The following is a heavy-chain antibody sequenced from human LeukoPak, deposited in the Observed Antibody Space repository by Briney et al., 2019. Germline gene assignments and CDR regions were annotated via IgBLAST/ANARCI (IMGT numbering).Heavy chain of an antibody. CDR1: GFTFSSYA. V-gene: IGHV3-23*01. CDR3: ARSGSRLVWFGETMGYCDY. D-gene: IGHD3-10*01. Sequence: GGSLRLSCAASGFTFSSYAMSWVRQAPGMGLEWVSTITGSGGTTFYADSVKGRFTISRDNSKNTLYLQMNSLRAEDTAVYYCARSGSRLVWFGETMGYCDYWGQGTPVTVSS. J-gene: IGHJ4*02. CDR2: ITGSGGTT.